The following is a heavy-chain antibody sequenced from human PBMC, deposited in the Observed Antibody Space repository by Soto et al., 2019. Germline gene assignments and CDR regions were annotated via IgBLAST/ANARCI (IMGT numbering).Heavy chain of an antibody. D-gene: IGHD3-22*01. J-gene: IGHJ2*01. V-gene: IGHV4-4*02. Sequence: QVQLQESGPGLVKPSGTLSLTCAVSGGSISSSNWWSWVRQPPGKGLEWIGEIYHSGSTNYNPSLKSRVTISVDKAKNQFSLKLSSVTAADTAVYYCARDHYGDYYDSRGRGWYFDLWGRGTLVTVSS. CDR1: GGSISSSNW. CDR2: IYHSGST. CDR3: ARDHYGDYYDSRGRGWYFDL.